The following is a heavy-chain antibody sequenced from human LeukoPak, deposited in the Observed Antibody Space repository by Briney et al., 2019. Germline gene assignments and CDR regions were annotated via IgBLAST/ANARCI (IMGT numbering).Heavy chain of an antibody. Sequence: SETLSLTYTVCAGSISSYYWSWIRQPPGKGLEWIGYIYYSGSTNYNPSLKSRVTISVDTSKNQFSLKLSSVTAADTAVYYCASGKYYYDSSGYYYFDYWGQGTLVTVSS. CDR3: ASGKYYYDSSGYYYFDY. D-gene: IGHD3-22*01. CDR2: IYYSGST. V-gene: IGHV4-59*01. CDR1: AGSISSYY. J-gene: IGHJ4*02.